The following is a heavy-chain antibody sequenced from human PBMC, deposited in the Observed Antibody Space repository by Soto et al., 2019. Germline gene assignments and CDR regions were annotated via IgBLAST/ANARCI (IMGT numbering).Heavy chain of an antibody. V-gene: IGHV1-69*12. CDR2: IIPIFGTA. CDR3: ASHGLRAARRDYYYYGMDV. J-gene: IGHJ6*02. CDR1: GGTFGSYA. D-gene: IGHD6-6*01. Sequence: QVQLVQSGAEVKKPGSSVKVSCKASGGTFGSYAISWVRQAPGQGLEWMGGIIPIFGTANYAQKFQGRVTITADESTSTAYMELSSLRSEDTAVYYCASHGLRAARRDYYYYGMDVWGQGTTVTVSS.